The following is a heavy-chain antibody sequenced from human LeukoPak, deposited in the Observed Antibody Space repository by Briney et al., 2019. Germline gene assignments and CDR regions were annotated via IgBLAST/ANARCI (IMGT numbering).Heavy chain of an antibody. CDR3: ARTQYYGILTGLDY. V-gene: IGHV3-74*01. CDR1: GFTFSSYW. D-gene: IGHD3-9*01. Sequence: GGSLRLSCAASGFTFSSYWMHWVRQAPGKGLVWVSRINSDGSSTSYADSVKGRFTISRDNAKNTLYLQMNSLRAEDTAVYYCARTQYYGILTGLDYWGQGTLVTVSS. J-gene: IGHJ4*02. CDR2: INSDGSST.